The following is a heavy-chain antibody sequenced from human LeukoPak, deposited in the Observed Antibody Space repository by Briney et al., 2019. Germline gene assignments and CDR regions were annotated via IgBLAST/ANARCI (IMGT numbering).Heavy chain of an antibody. V-gene: IGHV3-30-3*01. CDR2: ISHDGNNK. CDR3: ARDTLTFYYYDSSGYPY. D-gene: IGHD3-22*01. J-gene: IGHJ4*02. Sequence: RGSLRLSCAASGFVFSIYAMHWVRQTPGKGLEWVAVISHDGNNKYYADSVKGRFTISRDNSKNTLYLQMNSLRAEDTAVYYCARDTLTFYYYDSSGYPYWGQGTLVTVSS. CDR1: GFVFSIYA.